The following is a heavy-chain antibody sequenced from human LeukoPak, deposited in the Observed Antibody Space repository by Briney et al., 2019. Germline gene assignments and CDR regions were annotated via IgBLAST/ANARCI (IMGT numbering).Heavy chain of an antibody. CDR1: GCTFTSYD. Sequence: ASVKVSCKASGCTFTSYDINWVRQATGQGLEWMGWMDPNSGNTGYAQKFQGRVTMTRNTSISTAYMELSSLRSEDTAVYYCARGRQWLAINYYYYGMDVWGQGTTVTVSS. CDR2: MDPNSGNT. V-gene: IGHV1-8*01. D-gene: IGHD6-19*01. CDR3: ARGRQWLAINYYYYGMDV. J-gene: IGHJ6*02.